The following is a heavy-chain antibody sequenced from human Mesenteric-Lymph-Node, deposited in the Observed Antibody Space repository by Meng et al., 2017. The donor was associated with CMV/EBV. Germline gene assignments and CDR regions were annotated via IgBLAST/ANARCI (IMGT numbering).Heavy chain of an antibody. CDR1: GGAISSGDYY. Sequence: CTVSGGAISSGDYYWSWIRQPPGKGLEWIGYIYYSGSTYHNPSLKSRVTISVDTSKNQFSLKLSSVTAADTAVYYCARGPTITISDYWGQGTLVTVSS. D-gene: IGHD3-3*01. CDR3: ARGPTITISDY. CDR2: IYYSGST. V-gene: IGHV4-30-4*01. J-gene: IGHJ4*02.